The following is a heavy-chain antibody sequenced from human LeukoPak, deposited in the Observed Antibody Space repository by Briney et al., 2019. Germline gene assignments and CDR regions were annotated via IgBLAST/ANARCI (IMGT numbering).Heavy chain of an antibody. CDR1: GGSISSYY. CDR2: IYYSGST. Sequence: SETLSLTCTVSGGSISSYYWSWIRQPPGKGLEWIGYIYYSGSTNYNPSLKSRVTISVDTTKNQFSLKLSSVTAADTAVYYCARDRGSDFDYWGQGTLVTVSS. J-gene: IGHJ4*02. V-gene: IGHV4-59*01. CDR3: ARDRGSDFDY. D-gene: IGHD6-19*01.